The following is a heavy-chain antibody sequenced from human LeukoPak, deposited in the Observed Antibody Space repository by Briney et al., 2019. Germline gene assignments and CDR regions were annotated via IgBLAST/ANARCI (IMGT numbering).Heavy chain of an antibody. D-gene: IGHD3-22*01. V-gene: IGHV4-31*03. J-gene: IGHJ3*02. Sequence: SETLSLTCTVSGGSISSGGYYWSWIRQHPGKGLEWIGYVYYSGSTYYNPSLKSRVTISVDTSKNQFSLKLSSVTAADAAVYYCAREKTAYYYDSGTYSEGAFDIRGQGTMVTVSS. CDR3: AREKTAYYYDSGTYSEGAFDI. CDR2: VYYSGST. CDR1: GGSISSGGYY.